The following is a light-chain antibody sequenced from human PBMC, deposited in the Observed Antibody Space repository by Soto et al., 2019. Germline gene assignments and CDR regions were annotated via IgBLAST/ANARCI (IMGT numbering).Light chain of an antibody. V-gene: IGLV2-14*01. CDR3: TSYTSSDTWV. J-gene: IGLJ3*02. CDR1: SSDVGGYNF. Sequence: QSVLTQPASVSGSPGQSITMSCSGTSSDVGGYNFVSWYQQHPGKAPKLIIYEVSARPSGVSNRFSGSKSDNAASLTISGLQAEDEADYYCTSYTSSDTWVFGGGTKLTVL. CDR2: EVS.